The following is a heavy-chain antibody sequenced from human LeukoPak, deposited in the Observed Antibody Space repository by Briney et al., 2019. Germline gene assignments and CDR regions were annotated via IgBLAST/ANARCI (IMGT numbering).Heavy chain of an antibody. V-gene: IGHV3-30-3*01. CDR1: GFTFSSYA. J-gene: IGHJ4*02. CDR2: VSHDGSNK. D-gene: IGHD3-10*01. CDR3: ARDISELIWFGPPGY. Sequence: PGRSLRLSCAASGFTFSSYAMHWVRQAPGKGLEWVAVVSHDGSNKYYADSVKGRFTISRDNSKNTLYLQMNSLRAEDTAVYYCARDISELIWFGPPGYWGQGTLVTVSS.